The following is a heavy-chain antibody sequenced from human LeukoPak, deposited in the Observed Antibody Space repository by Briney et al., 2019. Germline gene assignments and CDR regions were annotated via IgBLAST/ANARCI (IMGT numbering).Heavy chain of an antibody. V-gene: IGHV4-39*07. CDR2: IYYSGST. CDR3: ARAHSNYYYYYMDV. Sequence: SETLSLTCTVSGGSISSSSYYWGWIRQPPGKGLECIGSIYYSGSTYYNPSLKSRVTISVDTSKNQFSLKLSSVTAADTAVYYCARAHSNYYYYYMDVWGKGTTVTVSS. CDR1: GGSISSSSYY. J-gene: IGHJ6*03. D-gene: IGHD4-11*01.